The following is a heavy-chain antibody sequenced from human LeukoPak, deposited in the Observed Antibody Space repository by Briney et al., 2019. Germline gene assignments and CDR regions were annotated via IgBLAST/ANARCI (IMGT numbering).Heavy chain of an antibody. V-gene: IGHV4-4*02. CDR2: IYHSGTT. CDR3: ARGSLRGGYYDSTRPYYFDY. D-gene: IGHD3-22*01. CDR1: GGSISSRNW. Sequence: SETLSLTCAVSGGSISSRNWWTWVRQPPGKGLEWIGEIYHSGTTNYNPSLKSRVTISVDKSKNQFSLKLISVTAADTAVYYCARGSLRGGYYDSTRPYYFDYWGQGTLVTVSS. J-gene: IGHJ4*02.